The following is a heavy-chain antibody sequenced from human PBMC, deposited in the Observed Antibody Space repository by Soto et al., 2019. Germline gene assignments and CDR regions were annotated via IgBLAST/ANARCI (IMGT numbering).Heavy chain of an antibody. Sequence: GGSLRLSCAASGFTFSSYAMSWVRQAPGKGLEWVSAISGSGGSTYYADSVKGRFTISRDNSKNTLYLQMNSLRAEDTAVYYCARSMGLYHGMDVWGQGTTVTVSS. V-gene: IGHV3-23*01. CDR3: ARSMGLYHGMDV. CDR1: GFTFSSYA. D-gene: IGHD2-2*02. J-gene: IGHJ6*02. CDR2: ISGSGGST.